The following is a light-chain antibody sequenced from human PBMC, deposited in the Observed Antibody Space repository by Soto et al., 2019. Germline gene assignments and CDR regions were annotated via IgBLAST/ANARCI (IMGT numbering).Light chain of an antibody. CDR2: EVS. J-gene: IGLJ2*01. CDR3: SSYAGSNNLV. CDR1: SSDVGGYNY. Sequence: QSALTQPPSASGSPGQSVTISCTGTSSDVGGYNYVSWYQQHPGKAHKLMIYEVSKRPSGVPDRFSGSKSGNTASLTVSGLQAEDEADYYCSSYAGSNNLVFGGGTQLT. V-gene: IGLV2-8*01.